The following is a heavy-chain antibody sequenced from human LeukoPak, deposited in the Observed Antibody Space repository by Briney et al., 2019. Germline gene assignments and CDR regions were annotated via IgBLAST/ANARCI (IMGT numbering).Heavy chain of an antibody. CDR1: GYTFTSYG. D-gene: IGHD6-13*01. Sequence: ASVKVSCKASGYTFTSYGISWVRQAPGQGLQWMGWISAYNGNTNYAQKLQGRVTMTTDTSTSTAYMELRSLRSDDTAVYYCARYGSWLPTYNWFDPWGQGTLVTVSS. V-gene: IGHV1-18*01. CDR2: ISAYNGNT. CDR3: ARYGSWLPTYNWFDP. J-gene: IGHJ5*02.